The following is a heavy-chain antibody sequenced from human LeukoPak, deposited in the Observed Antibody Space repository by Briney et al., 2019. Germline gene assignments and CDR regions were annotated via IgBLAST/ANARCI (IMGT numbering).Heavy chain of an antibody. Sequence: ASVKVSCKASGYTFTSYGISWVRQAPGQGLEWMGWISAYNGNTNYAQKLQGRVTMTTDTSTSTAYMELRSLRSDDTAVYYCERVALEVVVISYYYYMDVWGKGTTVTVSS. CDR1: GYTFTSYG. CDR2: ISAYNGNT. V-gene: IGHV1-18*01. J-gene: IGHJ6*03. CDR3: ERVALEVVVISYYYYMDV. D-gene: IGHD3-22*01.